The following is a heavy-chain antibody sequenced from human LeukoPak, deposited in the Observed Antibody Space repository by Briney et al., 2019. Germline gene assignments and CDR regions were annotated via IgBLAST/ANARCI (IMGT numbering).Heavy chain of an antibody. Sequence: SVKVSCKASGGTFSSYAISWVRQAPGQGLEWMGGIIPIFGTANYAQKFQGRVTITADESTSTAYMELSSLRSEDTAVYYCARVLGGVAGIAAARWFHPWGQGPVVSVFS. CDR1: GGTFSSYA. J-gene: IGHJ5*02. D-gene: IGHD6-13*01. CDR2: IIPIFGTA. CDR3: ARVLGGVAGIAAARWFHP. V-gene: IGHV1-69*01.